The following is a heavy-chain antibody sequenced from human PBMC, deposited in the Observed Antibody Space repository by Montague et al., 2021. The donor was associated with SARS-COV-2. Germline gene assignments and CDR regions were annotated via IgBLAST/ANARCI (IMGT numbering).Heavy chain of an antibody. CDR3: ARGRQHINMVVVVVTGGEYYFDF. D-gene: IGHD3-22*01. CDR1: GGSIRRSDYY. CDR2: IYYSGST. J-gene: IGHJ4*02. Sequence: SETLSLTCTVSGGSIRRSDYYWGWIRQPPGKGLEWIGSIYYSGSTYNNPSLNSRITMSVDTSKNQFSLSLSSVTAADTAVYYCARGRQHINMVVVVVTGGEYYFDFWGQGTLVAVSS. V-gene: IGHV4-39*02.